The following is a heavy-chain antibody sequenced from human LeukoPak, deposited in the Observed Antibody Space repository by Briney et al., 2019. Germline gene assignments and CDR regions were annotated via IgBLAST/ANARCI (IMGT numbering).Heavy chain of an antibody. CDR1: GFTFSSYW. J-gene: IGHJ3*02. V-gene: IGHV3-74*01. CDR3: ARVDYGDYVLKDAFDI. CDR2: INSDGSST. D-gene: IGHD4-17*01. Sequence: GRSLRLSCAASGFTFSSYWMHWVRQAPGKGLVWVSRINSDGSSTSYADSVKGRFTISRDNAKNTLYLQMNSLRAEDTAVHYCARVDYGDYVLKDAFDIWGQGTMVTVSS.